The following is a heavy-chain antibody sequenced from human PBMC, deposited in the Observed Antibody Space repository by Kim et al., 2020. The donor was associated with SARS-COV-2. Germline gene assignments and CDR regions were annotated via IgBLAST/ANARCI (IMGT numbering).Heavy chain of an antibody. CDR1: GYSFTTYT. CDR3: AREVRGVITYFDY. V-gene: IGHV1-3*04. J-gene: IGHJ4*02. Sequence: ASVKVSCKASGYSFTTYTIQWLRQAPGQRLEWIGWINTDNGKTKYSEKFQGRVTITRDTFASTAYMELSNMRSEDTALYYCAREVRGVITYFDYWGQGT. CDR2: INTDNGKT. D-gene: IGHD3-10*01.